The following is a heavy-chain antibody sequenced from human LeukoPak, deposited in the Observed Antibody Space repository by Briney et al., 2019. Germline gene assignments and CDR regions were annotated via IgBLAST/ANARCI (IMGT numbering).Heavy chain of an antibody. J-gene: IGHJ3*01. CDR3: ARVPPDYNDLHDALDL. D-gene: IGHD4-17*01. V-gene: IGHV1-2*02. Sequence: ASVKVSCKASGYTFTGYYMHWVRQAPGQGLEWMGWINPNSGGTNSAQKFQGRVTMTRDTSISTAYMELSRLRSDDTAVYYCARVPPDYNDLHDALDLWGQGTVVTVSS. CDR2: INPNSGGT. CDR1: GYTFTGYY.